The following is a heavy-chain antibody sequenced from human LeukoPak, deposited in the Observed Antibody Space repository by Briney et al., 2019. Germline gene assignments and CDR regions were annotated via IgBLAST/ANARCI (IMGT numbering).Heavy chain of an antibody. CDR1: GYTLTELS. V-gene: IGHV1-24*01. CDR2: FDPEDGET. CDR3: ARDGIFGVVIGYYYYGMDV. D-gene: IGHD3-3*01. J-gene: IGHJ6*02. Sequence: ASVKVSCKVSGYTLTELSMHWVRQAPGKGLEWMGGFDPEDGETIYAQKFQGRVTMTEDTSTDTAYMELRSLRSDDTAVYYCARDGIFGVVIGYYYYGMDVWGQGTTVTVSS.